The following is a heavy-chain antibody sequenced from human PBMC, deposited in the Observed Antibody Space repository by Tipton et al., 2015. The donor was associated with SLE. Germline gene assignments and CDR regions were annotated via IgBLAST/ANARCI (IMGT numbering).Heavy chain of an antibody. J-gene: IGHJ4*02. CDR3: ARGLYAGVSAAGL. D-gene: IGHD6-13*01. Sequence: TLSLTCTVSGGSISSSNNYWDWIRQPPGKGLEWIGTIYYSGRTDYNPSLKSRVTISVDTSKNQVSLKLSSVTAADTAMYYCARGLYAGVSAAGLWGQGTLVTVSS. V-gene: IGHV4-39*07. CDR2: IYYSGRT. CDR1: GGSISSSNNY.